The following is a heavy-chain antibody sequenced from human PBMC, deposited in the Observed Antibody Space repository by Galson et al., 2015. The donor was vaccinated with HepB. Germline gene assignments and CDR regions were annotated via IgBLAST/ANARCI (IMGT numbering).Heavy chain of an antibody. D-gene: IGHD6-19*01. Sequence: SVKVSCKASGYIFTGYYIDWVRQAPGQGLEWMGRINPKSGATNYAQKFQGRVTMTRDTSISTAYLELSSLRSDDRAVYHCGRGNHEQWLAIDHWGQGTLVTVSS. J-gene: IGHJ4*02. CDR2: INPKSGAT. CDR3: GRGNHEQWLAIDH. V-gene: IGHV1-2*06. CDR1: GYIFTGYY.